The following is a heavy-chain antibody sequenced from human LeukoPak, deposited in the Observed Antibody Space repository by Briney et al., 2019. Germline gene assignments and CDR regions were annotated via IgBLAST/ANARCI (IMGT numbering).Heavy chain of an antibody. CDR2: ISGSGGST. V-gene: IGHV3-23*01. CDR1: GFTFSSYA. J-gene: IGHJ4*02. D-gene: IGHD2-2*01. CDR3: AKVAGKYQLLCDY. Sequence: GGSLRLSCAASGFTFSSYAMSWVRQAPGKGREWGSAISGSGGSTYYADSVKGRFTISRDNSKNTLYLQMNSLRAEDTAVYYCAKVAGKYQLLCDYWGQGTLVTVSS.